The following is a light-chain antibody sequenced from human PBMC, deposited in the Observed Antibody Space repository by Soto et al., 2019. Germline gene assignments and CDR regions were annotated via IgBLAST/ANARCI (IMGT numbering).Light chain of an antibody. CDR2: GAS. J-gene: IGKJ1*01. CDR3: QQYGGSPRT. V-gene: IGKV3-20*01. CDR1: QSVSSY. Sequence: EIVFTQSPATLSLSPGARATLSCRASQSVSSYLAWYQQRPGQAPRLLISGASTRATGIPDRISGSGSGTDFTLTISSLEPEDFAVYYCQQYGGSPRTFGQGTKVDIK.